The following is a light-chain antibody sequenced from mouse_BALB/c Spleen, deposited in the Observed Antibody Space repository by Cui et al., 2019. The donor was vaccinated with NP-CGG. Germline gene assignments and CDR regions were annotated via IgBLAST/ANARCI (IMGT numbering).Light chain of an antibody. V-gene: IGLV1*01. CDR1: TGAVTTNNY. CDR2: GTN. CDR3: ALWYSNHWV. J-gene: IGLJ1*01. Sequence: QAVVTQETALTTSPGETVTLTCRSSTGAVTTNNYANWVQEKPGHLFTGLIGGTNNRAPGVPARFSGSLIGDKAALTITGTQTDDEAIYFCALWYSNHWVVGEGTKLTVL.